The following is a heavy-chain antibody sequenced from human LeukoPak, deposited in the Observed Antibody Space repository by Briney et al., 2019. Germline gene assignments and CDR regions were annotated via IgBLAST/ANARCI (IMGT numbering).Heavy chain of an antibody. CDR2: IYSSGST. CDR1: GGSISSYY. V-gene: IGHV4-4*07. J-gene: IGHJ4*02. Sequence: PSETLSLTCTVSGGSISSYYWSWIRQPAGKGLEWIGRIYSSGSTNYNPSLKGRVTMSVDTSKNQFSLKLTSVTAADTAVYYCARALYCSSTSCFYFDYWGQGTLVTVSS. D-gene: IGHD2-2*01. CDR3: ARALYCSSTSCFYFDY.